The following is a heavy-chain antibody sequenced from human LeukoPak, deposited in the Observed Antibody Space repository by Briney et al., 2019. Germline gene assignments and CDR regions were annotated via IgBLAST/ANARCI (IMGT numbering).Heavy chain of an antibody. CDR3: ARGGMVRGTIDY. CDR1: GGSFSGYY. V-gene: IGHV4-34*01. Sequence: SETLSLTCAVYGGSFSGYYWSWIRQPPGKGLEWIWEINHSGSTNYNPSLKSRVTISVDTSKNQFSLKLSSVTAADTAVYYCARGGMVRGTIDYWGQGTLVTVSS. D-gene: IGHD3-10*01. CDR2: INHSGST. J-gene: IGHJ4*02.